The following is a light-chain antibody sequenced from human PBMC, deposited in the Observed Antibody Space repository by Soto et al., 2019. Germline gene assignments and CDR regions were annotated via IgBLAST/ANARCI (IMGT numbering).Light chain of an antibody. J-gene: IGKJ2*01. CDR2: GAS. Sequence: EIVMTQSPASLSVSPGDGATLSCRASQTIASNLAWYQQKPGQGPRLLIHGASTRAAGVPARYSGSGSGTDFALPISSLQSEDFAVYYCQQYHNWTPQYTFGQGTKLQIK. CDR3: QQYHNWTPQYT. V-gene: IGKV3-15*01. CDR1: QTIASN.